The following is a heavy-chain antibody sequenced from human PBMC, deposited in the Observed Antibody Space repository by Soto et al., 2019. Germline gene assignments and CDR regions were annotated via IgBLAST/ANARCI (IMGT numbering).Heavy chain of an antibody. CDR2: IYSSGSS. CDR3: VRDRAAAGRRWFDP. V-gene: IGHV4-4*07. CDR1: SGSISDNY. Sequence: NPSETLSLTCTVSSGSISDNYWSWIRQTAGKGLEWIGRIYSSGSSNYNPSLRSRVTMSVDTSKNQFSLRLSSVTAADTAVYYCVRDRAAAGRRWFDPWGQGTLVTVSS. J-gene: IGHJ5*02. D-gene: IGHD6-13*01.